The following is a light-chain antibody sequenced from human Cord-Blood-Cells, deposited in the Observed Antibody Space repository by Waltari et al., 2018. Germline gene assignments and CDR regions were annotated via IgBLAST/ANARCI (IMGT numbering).Light chain of an antibody. CDR1: QGMSSY. Sequence: AIRTTPSPHLRSASTGDRVTITCRASQGMSSYLAWYQQKPGKAPKPLIYAASTLQSGVPSRFSGSGSGTDFTLTISCLQSEDFSTYYCQQYYSYPRTFGQGTKVEIK. J-gene: IGKJ1*01. V-gene: IGKV1-8*01. CDR3: QQYYSYPRT. CDR2: AAS.